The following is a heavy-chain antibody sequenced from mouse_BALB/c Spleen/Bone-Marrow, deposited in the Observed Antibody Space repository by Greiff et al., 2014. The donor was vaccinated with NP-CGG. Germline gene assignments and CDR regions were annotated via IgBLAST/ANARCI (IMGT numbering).Heavy chain of an antibody. D-gene: IGHD3-1*01. CDR3: TTLARNNFDY. J-gene: IGHJ2*01. CDR1: GYTFSNYW. Sequence: DVQLQESGTVLARPGAAVKMSCKASGYTFSNYWMHWIKQRPGQGLEWIGTIHPGNSDTTYNQKFKGKAKLTAVTSTSTAYMERSSLTNEDSAVYYCTTLARNNFDYWGQGTTLTVSS. CDR2: IHPGNSDT. V-gene: IGHV1-5*01.